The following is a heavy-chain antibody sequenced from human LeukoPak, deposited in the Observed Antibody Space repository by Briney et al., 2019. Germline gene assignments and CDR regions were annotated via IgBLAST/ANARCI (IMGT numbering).Heavy chain of an antibody. CDR3: TRLPFDY. CDR1: GFTFSGSA. CDR2: IRSKANSYAT. J-gene: IGHJ4*02. Sequence: PGGSLRLSCAAYGFTFSGSAMHWVRQASGKGLEWVGRIRSKANSYATAYAASVKGRFTVSRDDSKNTAYLQMNSLKTEDTAVYYCTRLPFDYWGQGTLVTVSS. V-gene: IGHV3-73*01.